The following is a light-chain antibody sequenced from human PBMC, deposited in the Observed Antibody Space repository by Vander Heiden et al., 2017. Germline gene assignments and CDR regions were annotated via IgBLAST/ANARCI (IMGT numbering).Light chain of an antibody. J-gene: IGLJ2*01. CDR3: QVWNYSSDHPI. V-gene: IGLV3-21*02. CDR1: NIGSYS. Sequence: SYVLTPPPSLSVAPGQTARVPCGGNNIGSYSVHWYQRKPGQAPVLLVYDDSDRPSGIPERFSGSNSGNTATLTISRVEAGDEADYYCQVWNYSSDHPIFGGGTKLTVL. CDR2: DDS.